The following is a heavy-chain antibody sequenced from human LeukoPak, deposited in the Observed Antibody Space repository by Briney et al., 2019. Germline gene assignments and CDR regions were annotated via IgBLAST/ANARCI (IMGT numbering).Heavy chain of an antibody. CDR1: GFTFSSYA. Sequence: GGSLRLSCAASGFTFSSYAMSWVRQAPGKGLEWVSAISGSGGSTYYADSVNGRFTISRDNSKNTLYLQMNSLRAEDTAVYYCAKDKQWLGRPTFDYWGQGTLVTVSS. CDR2: ISGSGGST. V-gene: IGHV3-23*01. CDR3: AKDKQWLGRPTFDY. D-gene: IGHD6-19*01. J-gene: IGHJ4*02.